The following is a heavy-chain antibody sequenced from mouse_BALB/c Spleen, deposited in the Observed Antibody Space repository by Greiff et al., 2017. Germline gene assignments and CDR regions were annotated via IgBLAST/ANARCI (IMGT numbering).Heavy chain of an antibody. CDR3: ARTGLAYYFDY. V-gene: IGHV5-17*02. D-gene: IGHD3-3*01. J-gene: IGHJ2*01. CDR1: GFTFSSFG. CDR2: ISSGSSTI. Sequence: EVQGVESGGGLVQPGGSRKLSCAASGFTFSSFGMHWVRQAPEKGLEWVAYISSGSSTIYYADTVKGRFTISRDNPKNTLFLQMTSLRSEDTAMYYCARTGLAYYFDYWGQGTTLTVSS.